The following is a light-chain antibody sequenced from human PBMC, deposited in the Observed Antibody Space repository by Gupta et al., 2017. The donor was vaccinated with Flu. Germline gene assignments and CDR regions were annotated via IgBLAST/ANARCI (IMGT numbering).Light chain of an antibody. V-gene: IGKV2-28*01. J-gene: IGKJ2*01. Sequence: IVMTQSPFSLPVTPGEPASISCRSSQSLLHSNGYNYLDWYLQRPGQSSQLLIFLGSNRASGVPDRFSGSGSGTDFTLKISSVEAEDVGVYYCMQTLQTPPYTFGQGTKLEIK. CDR2: LGS. CDR1: QSLLHSNGYNY. CDR3: MQTLQTPPYT.